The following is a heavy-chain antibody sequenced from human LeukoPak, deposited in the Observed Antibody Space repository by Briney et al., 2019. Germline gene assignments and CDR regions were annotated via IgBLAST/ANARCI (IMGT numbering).Heavy chain of an antibody. CDR1: GFTFSSYA. Sequence: GRSLRLSCAASGFTFSSYAMHWVRQAPGKGLEWVAVISYDGSNKYYADSVKGRFTISRDNSKNTLYLQMNSLRAEDTAVYYCARDRSSGYYYGSDYWGQGTLVTVSS. D-gene: IGHD3-22*01. V-gene: IGHV3-30-3*01. CDR3: ARDRSSGYYYGSDY. CDR2: ISYDGSNK. J-gene: IGHJ4*02.